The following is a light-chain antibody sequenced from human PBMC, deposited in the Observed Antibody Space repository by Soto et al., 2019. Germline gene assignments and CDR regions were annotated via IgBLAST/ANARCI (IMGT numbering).Light chain of an antibody. Sequence: QSVLTQPPSASWSPGQSVTISCTGTSSDVGGHNFVSWYQQHPGKAPKFLIYEVTKRPSGVPDRFSGSKSGITASLTVSGLQADDEAYYYCSAYAGNNNPVIFGGGTQLTVL. J-gene: IGLJ2*01. CDR3: SAYAGNNNPVI. V-gene: IGLV2-8*01. CDR2: EVT. CDR1: SSDVGGHNF.